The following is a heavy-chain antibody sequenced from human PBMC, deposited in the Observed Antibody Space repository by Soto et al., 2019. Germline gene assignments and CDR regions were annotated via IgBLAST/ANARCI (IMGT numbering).Heavy chain of an antibody. CDR3: AVATKYYYYGMDV. CDR1: GFTFSSYA. Sequence: EVQLVESGEGLVQPGGSLRLSCAASGFTFSSYAMHWVRRAPGKGLEYVSVISSNGGITYYADSVKDRFTISRDNSKNTLYLQMGSLRAEDMAVYYCAVATKYYYYGMDVWGQGTTVIVSS. V-gene: IGHV3-64*02. D-gene: IGHD5-12*01. J-gene: IGHJ6*02. CDR2: ISSNGGIT.